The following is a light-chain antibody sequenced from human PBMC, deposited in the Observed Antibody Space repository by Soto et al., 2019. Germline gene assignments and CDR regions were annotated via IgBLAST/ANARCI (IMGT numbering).Light chain of an antibody. CDR2: WAS. J-gene: IGKJ2*01. V-gene: IGKV4-1*01. Sequence: IVMTQSPDSLAVSLGERATINCKSSQSVFYSSNNKNYLAWYRQKPGQPPKLLIYWASIRESGVPDRISGSGSGTHFTLTISSLQAEDVAVYYCQQYYSTPPYTFGQGTKLEIK. CDR3: QQYYSTPPYT. CDR1: QSVFYSSNNKNY.